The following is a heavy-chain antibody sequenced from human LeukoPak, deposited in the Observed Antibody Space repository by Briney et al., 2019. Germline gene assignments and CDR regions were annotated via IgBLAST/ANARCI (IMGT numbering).Heavy chain of an antibody. CDR3: ARGSGRGLRDDAFDI. V-gene: IGHV1-69*05. CDR1: GGTFSSYA. D-gene: IGHD5-24*01. J-gene: IGHJ3*02. Sequence: VASVKVSCKASGGTFSSYAISWVRQAPGQGLEWMGRIIPIFGTANYAQKFQGRVTITTDESTSTAYMELSILRSKDTAVYYCARGSGRGLRDDAFDIGGKGTMVTVSS. CDR2: IIPIFGTA.